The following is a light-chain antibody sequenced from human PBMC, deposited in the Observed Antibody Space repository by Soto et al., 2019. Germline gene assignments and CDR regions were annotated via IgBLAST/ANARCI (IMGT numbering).Light chain of an antibody. CDR1: QDISNY. J-gene: IGKJ4*01. CDR2: DAS. Sequence: DIQMTQSPSSLSASVEDRVIITCRASQDISNYLNWYQQKPGKAPKLLIYDASNLETGVPSRFSGSGSGTDFTFTISSLQPEDIATYYCQQYDNLPLTFGGGTKVDIK. V-gene: IGKV1-33*01. CDR3: QQYDNLPLT.